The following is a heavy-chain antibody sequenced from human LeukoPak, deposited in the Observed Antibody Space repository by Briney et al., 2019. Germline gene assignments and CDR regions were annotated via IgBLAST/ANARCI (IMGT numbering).Heavy chain of an antibody. CDR2: ISAYNGNT. D-gene: IGHD6-19*01. Sequence: ASVKVSCKASGYTFTSYGISWVRQAPGQGLEWMGWISAYNGNTNYAQKLQGRVTMTTDTSTSTAYMELRSLRSDDTAVYYCTRGAPQWLAQAYGMDVWGQGTTVTVSS. CDR3: TRGAPQWLAQAYGMDV. J-gene: IGHJ6*02. CDR1: GYTFTSYG. V-gene: IGHV1-18*01.